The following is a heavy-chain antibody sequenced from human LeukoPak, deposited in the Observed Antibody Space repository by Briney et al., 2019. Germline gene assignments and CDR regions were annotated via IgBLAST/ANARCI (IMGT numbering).Heavy chain of an antibody. CDR1: GASISSGSSS. J-gene: IGHJ3*02. D-gene: IGHD3/OR15-3a*01. CDR3: ARSGYYTVGTFDI. CDR2: IYHSGST. V-gene: IGHV4-30-2*01. Sequence: SQTLSLTCAVSGASISSGSSSWSWIRQPPGKGLEWIGYIYHSGSTYDNPSLSSRVTISVDRSKNQFSLKLSSVTAADTAVYYCARSGYYTVGTFDIWGQGTMVTVSS.